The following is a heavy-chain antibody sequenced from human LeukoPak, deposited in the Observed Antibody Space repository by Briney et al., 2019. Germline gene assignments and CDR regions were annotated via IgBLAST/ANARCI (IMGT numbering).Heavy chain of an antibody. V-gene: IGHV1-18*01. CDR1: GYTFTSYG. CDR2: ISAYNGNT. CDR3: ARQGNCSSTSCYGRGFDP. D-gene: IGHD2-2*01. Sequence: ASVKVSCKASGYTFTSYGISWVRQAPGQGLEWMGWISAYNGNTNYAQKLQGRVTMTTDTSTSTAYMEMRSLRSDDTAVYYCARQGNCSSTSCYGRGFDPWGQGTLVTVSS. J-gene: IGHJ5*02.